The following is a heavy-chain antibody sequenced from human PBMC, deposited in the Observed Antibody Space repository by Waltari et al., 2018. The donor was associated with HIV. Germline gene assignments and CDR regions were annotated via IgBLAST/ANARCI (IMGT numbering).Heavy chain of an antibody. CDR3: ARGSGLKVTLDWYFSV. CDR1: DGSMSNHY. V-gene: IGHV4-59*11. CDR2: IYYSGTT. Sequence: QVELQESGPGLVKPSETLSLTCTVSDGSMSNHYWRWIRQSPRKGLEWIGYIYYSGTTNYNPSLGSGVTVSVDTSKKQFSLKRTSVPAAYTAVYFCARGSGLKVTLDWYFSVWGRGTLVTVSS. J-gene: IGHJ2*01.